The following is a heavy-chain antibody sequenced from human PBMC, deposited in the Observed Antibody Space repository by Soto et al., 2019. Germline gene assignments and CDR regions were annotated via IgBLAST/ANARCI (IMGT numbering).Heavy chain of an antibody. D-gene: IGHD2-15*01. J-gene: IGHJ6*03. Sequence: PSETLSLTCAVYGGSFSGYYWSWIRQPPGKGLEWIGEINHSGSTNYNPSLKSRVTISVDTSKNQFSLKLSSVTAADTAVYYCARVFSLYCSGGSCYEGGSRYYYYYYMDVWGKGTTVTVSS. CDR3: ARVFSLYCSGGSCYEGGSRYYYYYYMDV. CDR1: GGSFSGYY. V-gene: IGHV4-34*01. CDR2: INHSGST.